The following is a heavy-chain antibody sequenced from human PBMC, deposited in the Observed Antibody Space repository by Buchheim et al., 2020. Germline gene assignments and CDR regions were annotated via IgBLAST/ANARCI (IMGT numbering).Heavy chain of an antibody. J-gene: IGHJ4*02. CDR3: ARGGPHHPDSRGLFSKYFFDY. CDR2: IDTSNGNT. D-gene: IGHD6-13*01. CDR1: GYTFTNYA. Sequence: QVQLVQSGSEVKKSGASVKVSCKASGYTFTNYAITWVRQAPGQGLEWMGWIDTSNGNTKYAQKLQDRVTLTTDTSTTTAYMELRRLSPDDTAVYFCARGGPHHPDSRGLFSKYFFDYWGQGTL. V-gene: IGHV1-18*01.